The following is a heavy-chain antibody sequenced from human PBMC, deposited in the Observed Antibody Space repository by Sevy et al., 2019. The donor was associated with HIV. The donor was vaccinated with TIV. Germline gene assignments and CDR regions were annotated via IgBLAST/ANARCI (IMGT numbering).Heavy chain of an antibody. Sequence: GGSLRLSCAASGFTFSSYWMSWVRQAPGKGLEWVANIKQDGSEKYYLDAVKGRFTISRDNAKKSLYLQMNSLRAEDKGGYYCARDWGATFWGPGTLVTVSS. V-gene: IGHV3-7*01. J-gene: IGHJ4*01. CDR2: IKQDGSEK. D-gene: IGHD1-26*01. CDR1: GFTFSSYW. CDR3: ARDWGATF.